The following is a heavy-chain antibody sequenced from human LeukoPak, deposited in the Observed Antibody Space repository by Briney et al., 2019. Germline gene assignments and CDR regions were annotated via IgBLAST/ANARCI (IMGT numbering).Heavy chain of an antibody. V-gene: IGHV1-24*01. D-gene: IGHD3-22*01. J-gene: IGHJ4*02. Sequence: GASVKVSCKVSGYTLTELSMHWVRQAPGKGLEWMGGFDPEDGETIYAQKFQGRVTMTEDTSTDTAYMELSSLRSEDTAVYYCATDVHYYDSSGYSPFDYWGQGTLVTVSS. CDR3: ATDVHYYDSSGYSPFDY. CDR1: GYTLTELS. CDR2: FDPEDGET.